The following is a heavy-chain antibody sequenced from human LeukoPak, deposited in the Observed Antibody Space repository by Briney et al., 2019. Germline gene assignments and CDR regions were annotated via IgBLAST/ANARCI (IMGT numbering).Heavy chain of an antibody. Sequence: PGGSLRLSCAASGFTFSSYAMHWVRQAPGKGLEWVAVISYDGSNKYYADSVKGRFTISRDNSKNTLYLQMNSLRAEDTAVYYRARDLWDYWGQGTLVTVSS. J-gene: IGHJ4*02. D-gene: IGHD3-16*01. CDR1: GFTFSSYA. CDR2: ISYDGSNK. CDR3: ARDLWDY. V-gene: IGHV3-30*04.